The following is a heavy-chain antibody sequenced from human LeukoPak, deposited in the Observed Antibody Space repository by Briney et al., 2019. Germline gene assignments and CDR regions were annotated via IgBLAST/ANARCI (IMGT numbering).Heavy chain of an antibody. D-gene: IGHD3-3*01. CDR1: GGSISSYY. CDR3: ARVYRGVAPFY. CDR2: IYYSGST. J-gene: IGHJ4*02. Sequence: PSGTLSLTCTVSGGSISSYYWSWIRQPPGKGLEWIGYIYYSGSTNYNPSLKSRVTISVDTSKNQFSLKLSSVTAADTAVYYCARVYRGVAPFYWGQGTLVTVSS. V-gene: IGHV4-59*01.